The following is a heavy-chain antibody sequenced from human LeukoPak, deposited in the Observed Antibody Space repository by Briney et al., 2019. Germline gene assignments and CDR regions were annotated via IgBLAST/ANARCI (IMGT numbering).Heavy chain of an antibody. V-gene: IGHV3-30*02. CDR2: IRYDGSNK. CDR3: ARDFYVVVPAADDGFDP. CDR1: GFTFNNYD. Sequence: PGGSLRLSCAASGFTFNNYDMHWVRQAPGKGLEWVAFIRYDGSNKYYADSVRGRFTISRDNSKNTLFLQMNSLRADDTAVYYCARDFYVVVPAADDGFDPWGQGTLVTVSS. D-gene: IGHD2-2*01. J-gene: IGHJ5*02.